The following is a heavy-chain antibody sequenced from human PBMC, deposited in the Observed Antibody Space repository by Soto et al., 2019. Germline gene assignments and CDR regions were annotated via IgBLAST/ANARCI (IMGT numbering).Heavy chain of an antibody. J-gene: IGHJ4*02. D-gene: IGHD5-12*01. Sequence: QVQLVQSGAEVKKPGSSVKVSCKASGGTFSSYPISWVQQAPGQGLEWMGRIIPVLGIPNYAQKFQGRVTITADKSMSTAYMELSSLRSEDTAVYYCARALVSDYDTDYWGQGTLVTVSS. CDR2: IIPVLGIP. V-gene: IGHV1-69*02. CDR3: ARALVSDYDTDY. CDR1: GGTFSSYP.